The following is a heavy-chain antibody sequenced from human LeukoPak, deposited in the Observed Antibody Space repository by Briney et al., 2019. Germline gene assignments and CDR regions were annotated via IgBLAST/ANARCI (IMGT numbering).Heavy chain of an antibody. CDR3: ARGYNWGTFDY. Sequence: GGSLRLSCAASGFTFSNCVMHWVRQAPGKGLEWVTVIWYDGSNIYYADSVKGRFTISRDNSKNTLYLQMNSLRAEDTAVYYCARGYNWGTFDYWGQGTLVTVSS. D-gene: IGHD1-1*01. J-gene: IGHJ4*02. V-gene: IGHV3-33*01. CDR1: GFTFSNCV. CDR2: IWYDGSNI.